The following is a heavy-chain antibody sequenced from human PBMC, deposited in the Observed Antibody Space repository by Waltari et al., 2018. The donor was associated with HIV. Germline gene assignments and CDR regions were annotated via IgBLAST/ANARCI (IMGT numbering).Heavy chain of an antibody. J-gene: IGHJ1*01. Sequence: DVQLVESGGGLVPLGRSLRLSCAASGFTFDAYPMHCGGQAPGKGLEWVSGVNWNSDSIGYADSVKGRFTISRDNAKNSLYLQMNSLRLEDTAFYYCAKDGRDGVYVEHWGQGTLVTVSS. D-gene: IGHD2-8*01. CDR1: GFTFDAYP. CDR2: VNWNSDSI. V-gene: IGHV3-9*01. CDR3: AKDGRDGVYVEH.